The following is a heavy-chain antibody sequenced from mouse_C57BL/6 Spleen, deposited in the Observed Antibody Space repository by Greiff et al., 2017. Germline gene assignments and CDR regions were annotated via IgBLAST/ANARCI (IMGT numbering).Heavy chain of an antibody. Sequence: VKLVESGPELVKPGASVKLSCKASGYTFTSYDINWVKQRPGQGLEWIGWIYPRDGSTKYNEKFKGKATLTVDTSSSTAYMELHSLTSEDSAVYFCARRLHYYGSSYDYYAMDYWGQGTSVTVSS. D-gene: IGHD1-1*01. CDR2: IYPRDGST. CDR1: GYTFTSYD. CDR3: ARRLHYYGSSYDYYAMDY. V-gene: IGHV1-85*01. J-gene: IGHJ4*01.